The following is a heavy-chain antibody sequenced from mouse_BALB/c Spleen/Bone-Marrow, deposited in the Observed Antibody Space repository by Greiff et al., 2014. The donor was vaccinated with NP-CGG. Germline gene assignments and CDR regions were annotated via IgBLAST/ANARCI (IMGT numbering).Heavy chain of an antibody. V-gene: IGHV3-1*02. D-gene: IGHD1-1*01. CDR1: GYSITSGYG. CDR2: IHYSGST. Sequence: EVQLQQSGPDLVKPSQSLSLTCTVTGYSITSGYGWHWIRQFPGNKLEWMGYIHYSGSTNYNPSLKSRISTTRDTSKNQFFLQLNSVTTEDTATYYCARIYYGSSYDYWGQGTTLTVSS. J-gene: IGHJ2*01. CDR3: ARIYYGSSYDY.